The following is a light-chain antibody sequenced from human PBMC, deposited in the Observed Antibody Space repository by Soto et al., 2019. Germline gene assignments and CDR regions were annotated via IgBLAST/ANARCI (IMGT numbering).Light chain of an antibody. Sequence: DIVMTQSPDSLTVSLGERATINCRSSQSVLYGSNNNNYLAWYQQKPGQPRKLLIYWASTRESGVPDRFSGSGSGTDFSLTISSLQAEDVAVYYCHQYHSTPTFGQGTKVEI. CDR3: HQYHSTPT. J-gene: IGKJ1*01. V-gene: IGKV4-1*01. CDR2: WAS. CDR1: QSVLYGSNNNNY.